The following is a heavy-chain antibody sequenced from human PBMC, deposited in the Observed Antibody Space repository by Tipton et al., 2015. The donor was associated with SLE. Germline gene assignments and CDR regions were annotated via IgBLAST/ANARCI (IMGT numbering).Heavy chain of an antibody. Sequence: TLSLTCAVSGGSITSGGYYWNWIRQPPGKGLEWIGNINYSGTTYFNPSLKTRVTISVDTSKIQFSLRLTSVTAADTAVYYCARHVGGFWSGSSFDDWGQGTLVTVSS. D-gene: IGHD3-3*01. CDR3: ARHVGGFWSGSSFDD. J-gene: IGHJ4*02. CDR1: GGSITSGGYY. V-gene: IGHV4-30-2*03. CDR2: INYSGTT.